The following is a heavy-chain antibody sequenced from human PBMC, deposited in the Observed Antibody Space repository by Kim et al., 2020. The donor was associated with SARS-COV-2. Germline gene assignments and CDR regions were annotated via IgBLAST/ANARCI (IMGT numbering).Heavy chain of an antibody. V-gene: IGHV3-11*04. Sequence: GGSLRLSCAASGFTFSDYYMSWIRRAPGKGLEWVSDINSSGRTTHYVDSVKGRFTISRDNAKNSLYLQMNSLRVEDTAVYYCVRLGGTTEGDYYYYGMDVWGQGTTVTVSS. CDR1: GFTFSDYY. CDR3: VRLGGTTEGDYYYYGMDV. D-gene: IGHD1-7*01. CDR2: INSSGRTT. J-gene: IGHJ6*02.